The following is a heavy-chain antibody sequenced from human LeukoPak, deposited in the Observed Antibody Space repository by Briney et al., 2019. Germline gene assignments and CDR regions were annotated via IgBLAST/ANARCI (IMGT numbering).Heavy chain of an antibody. Sequence: GGSLRLSCAASGLTFSYYWMSWVRQAPGRGLEWVANINQDGSEKYYVDSVKGRFTISRDNAKNSLYLLMNSLRAEDAAVYYCATYYYDNTGLIWGQGTLDTVSS. CDR2: INQDGSEK. V-gene: IGHV3-7*01. CDR1: GLTFSYYW. J-gene: IGHJ4*02. CDR3: ATYYYDNTGLI. D-gene: IGHD3-22*01.